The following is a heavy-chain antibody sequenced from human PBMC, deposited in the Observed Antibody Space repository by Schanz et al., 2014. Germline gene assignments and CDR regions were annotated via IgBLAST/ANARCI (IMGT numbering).Heavy chain of an antibody. D-gene: IGHD4-17*01. V-gene: IGHV3-74*01. CDR2: TSNDGSFT. CDR3: VRDTDYHFDY. J-gene: IGHJ4*02. Sequence: VQLVESGGGVVQPGGSLRLSCAVSGFTVSSNYMSWVRQAPGKGLVWVSRTSNDGSFTTFADSVKGRFTISRDNAKNTLYLQMNSLRAEDTAVYYCVRDTDYHFDYWGQGTLVTVSS. CDR1: GFTVSSNY.